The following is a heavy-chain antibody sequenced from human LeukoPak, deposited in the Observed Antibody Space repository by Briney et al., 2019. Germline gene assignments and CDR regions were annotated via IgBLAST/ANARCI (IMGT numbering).Heavy chain of an antibody. J-gene: IGHJ4*02. D-gene: IGHD6-25*01. V-gene: IGHV3-23*01. CDR1: GLTFSNYA. CDR2: ITDSGRKT. CDR3: AKITKAATPNY. Sequence: GGSLRLSCAASGLTFSNYAMNWVRQASGRGLEWVSGITDSGRKTYYADSVKGRFSISRDNSKNTVYLQMSDLRAEDTAVYYCAKITKAATPNYWGQGTLVTVSS.